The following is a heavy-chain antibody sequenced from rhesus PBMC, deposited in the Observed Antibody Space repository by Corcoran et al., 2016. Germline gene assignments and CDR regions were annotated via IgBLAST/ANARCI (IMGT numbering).Heavy chain of an antibody. V-gene: IGHV4-76*01. J-gene: IGHJ4*01. CDR2: IYGSRGST. Sequence: QVQLQESGPGVVKPSETLSLTCAVSGGSISGGYDWSWIRQPPGKGLDWIGYIYGSRGSTNSNPSLKNRVTILKDASKNEFSLKLSSVTAADTAVYYCARDRAAAGRFDYWGQGVLVTVSS. CDR1: GGSISGGYD. D-gene: IGHD6-31*01. CDR3: ARDRAAAGRFDY.